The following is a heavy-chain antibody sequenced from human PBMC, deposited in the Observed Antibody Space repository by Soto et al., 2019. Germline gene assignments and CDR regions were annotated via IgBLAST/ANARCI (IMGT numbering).Heavy chain of an antibody. CDR3: VGQAVCGCDCYAFDS. CDR1: GGTFSSNT. V-gene: IGHV1-69*06. J-gene: IGHJ4*02. D-gene: IGHD2-21*02. Sequence: QVQLVQSGAEVKKPGSSVKISCRASGGTFSSNTINWVRQAARQGLEWMGGIIPLFGTANYAEKFQGRITDNADKSLKTGYMELRRLESDHQGVYYCVGQAVCGCDCYAFDSWGQGTLVTVSS. CDR2: IIPLFGTA.